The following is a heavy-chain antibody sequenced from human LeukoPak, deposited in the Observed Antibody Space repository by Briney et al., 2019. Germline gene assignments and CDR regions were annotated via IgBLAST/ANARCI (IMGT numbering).Heavy chain of an antibody. J-gene: IGHJ6*03. CDR2: FDPEDGET. Sequence: ASVKVSCKVSGYTLTELSMHWVRQAPGKGLEWMGGFDPEDGETIYAQKFQGRVTMTEDTSTDTAYMELSSLRSEDTAVYYCAGLTTGSGYYYYYYMDVWGKGTTVTVSS. CDR1: GYTLTELS. V-gene: IGHV1-24*01. D-gene: IGHD3-22*01. CDR3: AGLTTGSGYYYYYYMDV.